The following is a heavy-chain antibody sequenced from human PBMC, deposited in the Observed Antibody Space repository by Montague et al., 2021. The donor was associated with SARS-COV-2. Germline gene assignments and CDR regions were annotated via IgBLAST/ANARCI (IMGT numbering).Heavy chain of an antibody. D-gene: IGHD1-26*01. CDR1: GGSISSANYY. J-gene: IGHJ4*02. Sequence: TLSLTCSVSGGSISSANYYWSWIRQHPGKGLEFIGYIYYSGSSFYNPSLKSRLTISVDTSKNRFSLRLSSVTAADTAIYFCASQSGSCYNYFDLWGQGTLVTVSS. V-gene: IGHV4-31*03. CDR3: ASQSGSCYNYFDL. CDR2: IYYSGSS.